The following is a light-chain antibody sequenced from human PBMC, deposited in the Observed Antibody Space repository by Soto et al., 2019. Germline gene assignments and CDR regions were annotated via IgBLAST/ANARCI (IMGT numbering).Light chain of an antibody. CDR2: EVS. V-gene: IGLV2-14*01. Sequence: QSALTHPASVSGSPGQSITISCTGTSSDVGGYNYVSWYQQYPGKAPKLMIDEVSNRPSGISNRFSGSKSGNTASLTISGLQSEDEADYYCSSYTTSSTLVFGGGTKLTVL. CDR1: SSDVGGYNY. CDR3: SSYTTSSTLV. J-gene: IGLJ3*02.